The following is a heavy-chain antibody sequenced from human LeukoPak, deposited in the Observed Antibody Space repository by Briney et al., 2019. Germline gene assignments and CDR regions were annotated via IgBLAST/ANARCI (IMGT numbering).Heavy chain of an antibody. CDR3: ASRIATAGSVDY. J-gene: IGHJ4*02. D-gene: IGHD6-13*01. Sequence: GGSLRLSCAASEFTVSSNYMSWVRQAPGKGLEWVSVIYSSGSTYYADSVKGRFTISRDNSKNTLHLQMNTLRAEDTAVYYCASRIATAGSVDYWGQGTLVTVSS. CDR2: IYSSGST. CDR1: EFTVSSNY. V-gene: IGHV3-53*01.